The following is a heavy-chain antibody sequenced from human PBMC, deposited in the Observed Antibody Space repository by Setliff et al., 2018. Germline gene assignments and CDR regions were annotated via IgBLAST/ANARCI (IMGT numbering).Heavy chain of an antibody. CDR2: IYYSGST. CDR1: GGPMSGASI. J-gene: IGHJ4*02. D-gene: IGHD2-15*01. V-gene: IGHV4-31*03. Sequence: SETLSLTCTVSGGPMSGASIWSWIRQHPGKGLEWIGYIYYSGSTSYYNPSLKSRVTISVDTSKNQFSLKLSSVTAADTAVYYCARASVVHAIAVGYWGQGTLVTVSS. CDR3: ARASVVHAIAVGY.